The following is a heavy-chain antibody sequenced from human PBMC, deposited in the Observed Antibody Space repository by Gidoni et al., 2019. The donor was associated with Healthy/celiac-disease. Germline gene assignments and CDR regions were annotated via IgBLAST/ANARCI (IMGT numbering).Heavy chain of an antibody. J-gene: IGHJ6*02. Sequence: EVQLVESGGGLVKPGGALRLSWAASGFTFSSYSMNWVRQAPGKGLEWVSSISSSSSYIYYADSVKGRFTISRDNAKNSLYLQMNSLRAEYTAVYYCARDRIQHYGMDVWGQGTTVTVSS. D-gene: IGHD5-18*01. CDR3: ARDRIQHYGMDV. CDR2: ISSSSSYI. CDR1: GFTFSSYS. V-gene: IGHV3-21*01.